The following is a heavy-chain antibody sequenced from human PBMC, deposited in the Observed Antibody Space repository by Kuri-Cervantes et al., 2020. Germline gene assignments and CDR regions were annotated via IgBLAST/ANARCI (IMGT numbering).Heavy chain of an antibody. J-gene: IGHJ4*02. CDR1: GFTFSSYG. V-gene: IGHV3-30*19. Sequence: GGSLRLSCAASGFTFSSYGMHWVRQAPGKGLEWVAVIWYDGSNRYYADSVKGRFTISRDNSKNTLYLQMNSLRAEDTAVYYCARGLPEGWGHFDYWGQGTLVTVSS. CDR3: ARGLPEGWGHFDY. CDR2: IWYDGSNR. D-gene: IGHD6-19*01.